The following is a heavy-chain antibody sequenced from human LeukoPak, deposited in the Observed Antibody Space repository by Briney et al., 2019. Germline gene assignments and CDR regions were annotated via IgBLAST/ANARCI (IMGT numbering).Heavy chain of an antibody. CDR3: ARGEGYSSFDY. Sequence: GGSLRLSCAASGFTFSNYAWNWVRQAPGKGLEWVSVISSSGGGTYYADSVKGRFTISRDNSKKTLYLQMNSLRAEDTAVYYCARGEGYSSFDYWGQGTLVTVSS. V-gene: IGHV3-23*01. CDR1: GFTFSNYA. J-gene: IGHJ4*02. D-gene: IGHD5-18*01. CDR2: ISSSGGGT.